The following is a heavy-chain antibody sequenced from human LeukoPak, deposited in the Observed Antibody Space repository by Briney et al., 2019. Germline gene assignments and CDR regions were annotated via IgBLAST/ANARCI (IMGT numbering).Heavy chain of an antibody. V-gene: IGHV5-51*01. Sequence: GESLQISCKGSGYSFTSYWIGWVRQMPGKGLEWMGIIYPGDSDTRYSPSFQGQVTISADKSISTAYLQWSSLKASDTAMYYCARQSHYYDSSGYYYLSAFDIWGQGTMVTVSS. CDR2: IYPGDSDT. D-gene: IGHD3-22*01. J-gene: IGHJ3*02. CDR1: GYSFTSYW. CDR3: ARQSHYYDSSGYYYLSAFDI.